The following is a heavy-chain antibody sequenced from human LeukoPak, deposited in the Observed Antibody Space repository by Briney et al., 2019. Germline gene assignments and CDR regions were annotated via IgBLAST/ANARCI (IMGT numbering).Heavy chain of an antibody. D-gene: IGHD2-8*01. CDR1: GSSITSTYF. CDR3: ARVLHAPKFIDS. J-gene: IGHJ4*02. V-gene: IGHV4-38-2*02. CDR2: VFQLQTVRS. Sequence: SETLSLTCTVSGSSITSTYFWAWFRQPPGKGLEWIATVFQLQTVRSFYNKSLESRVTMSLDTSQNQFSLNLTSVTAADTALYFCARVLHAPKFIDSWGQGTLVTVSS.